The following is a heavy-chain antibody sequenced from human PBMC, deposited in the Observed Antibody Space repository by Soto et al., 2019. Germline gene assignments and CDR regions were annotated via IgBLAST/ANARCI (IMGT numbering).Heavy chain of an antibody. V-gene: IGHV4-34*01. CDR3: ARGEVTTGVY. D-gene: IGHD4-17*01. J-gene: IGHJ4*02. CDR2: INHSGNI. Sequence: QVQLQQWGAGLLKPSETLSLTCAVYGGSVSGYYWSWIRQPPGKGLEWIGEINHSGNINYSPSLKGRVTMSVDTSKNQLSLKLNSVTAADTAVYYCARGEVTTGVYWGQGTLVTVSS. CDR1: GGSVSGYY.